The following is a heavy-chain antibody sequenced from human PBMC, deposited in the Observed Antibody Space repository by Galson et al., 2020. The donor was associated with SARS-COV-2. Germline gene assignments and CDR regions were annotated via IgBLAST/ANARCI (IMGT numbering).Heavy chain of an antibody. CDR3: ARDGHMIFGIIRHTPFDF. D-gene: IGHD3-3*01. V-gene: IGHV4-39*07. CDR2: IHSSGSA. Sequence: SETLSLTCSVSGGSITNTFYYWGWVRQPPGKGLEWIGIIHSSGSAYYNPSLKSRVTMSLDTSKNRFSLNLSSVTAADTAVYYCARDGHMIFGIIRHTPFDFWGQGTLVTVSS. J-gene: IGHJ4*02. CDR1: GGSITNTFYY.